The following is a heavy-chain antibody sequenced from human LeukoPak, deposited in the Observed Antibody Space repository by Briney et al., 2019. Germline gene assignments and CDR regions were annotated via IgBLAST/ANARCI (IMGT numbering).Heavy chain of an antibody. D-gene: IGHD4-23*01. V-gene: IGHV1-18*01. CDR3: ARDDYGGHTPDY. Sequence: ASVKVSCKASGYTFTSYGISWVRQAPGQGLEWMGWISAYNGNTNYAQKLQGRVTMTTDTSTSTAYMELRSLRSDDTAVYYRARDDYGGHTPDYWGQGTLVTVSS. J-gene: IGHJ4*02. CDR1: GYTFTSYG. CDR2: ISAYNGNT.